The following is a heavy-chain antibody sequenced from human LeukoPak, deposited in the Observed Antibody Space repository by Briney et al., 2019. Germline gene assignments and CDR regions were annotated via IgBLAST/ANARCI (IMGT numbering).Heavy chain of an antibody. D-gene: IGHD5-24*01. CDR3: ARQVATIYHGFDI. V-gene: IGHV4-39*01. Sequence: SETLSLTCAVYGGSFSGYYWAVIRQPPGKGLEWIGSIYYSGSTYYNPSLQSRVTMSVDTSRNQFSLNLRSVTAADTAIFYCARQVATIYHGFDIWGQGTMITVSS. CDR2: IYYSGST. CDR1: GGSFSGYY. J-gene: IGHJ3*02.